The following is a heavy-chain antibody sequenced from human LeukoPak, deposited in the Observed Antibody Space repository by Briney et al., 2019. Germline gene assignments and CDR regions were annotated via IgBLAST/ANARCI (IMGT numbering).Heavy chain of an antibody. Sequence: PGGSLRLSCAASGFTFSSYAMTWVRQAPGKGLEWVSSISAGVGSTYYADSVKGRFTISRDNSKNTLYLQMNSLRAEDTGVYYCAKDDAWGRFYHWGQGTLVTVSS. CDR1: GFTFSSYA. J-gene: IGHJ1*01. D-gene: IGHD3-16*01. CDR3: AKDDAWGRFYH. CDR2: ISAGVGST. V-gene: IGHV3-23*01.